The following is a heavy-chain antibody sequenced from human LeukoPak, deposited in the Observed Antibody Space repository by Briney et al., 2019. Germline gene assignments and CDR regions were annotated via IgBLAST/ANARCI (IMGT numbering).Heavy chain of an antibody. D-gene: IGHD3-10*01. CDR2: INPKSGGT. V-gene: IGHV1-2*06. J-gene: IGHJ5*02. Sequence: ASVKVSCNASGYTFTGYYLQWVRQAPGQGLDWMGRINPKSGGTNYAQKFEGTVTVARDTSISSAYMELSGLRSDDAAVYYCARGSDDGENWFDPWGQGTLVTVSS. CDR3: ARGSDDGENWFDP. CDR1: GYTFTGYY.